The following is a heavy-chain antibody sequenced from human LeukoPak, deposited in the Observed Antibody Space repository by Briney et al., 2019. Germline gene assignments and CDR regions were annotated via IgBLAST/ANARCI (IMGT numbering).Heavy chain of an antibody. CDR2: VRNDGFDT. V-gene: IGHV3-33*01. D-gene: IGHD4-23*01. J-gene: IGHJ4*02. Sequence: PGTSLRLSCVTYGLTFTNHGFHWLRQSAGRGLEWVAFVRNDGFDTYHSNSVKGRFSISRDDSKNTVYLQMNSLRAEDTALYYCARDRGKDYFGDWGQGTQVTVSS. CDR3: ARDRGKDYFGD. CDR1: GLTFTNHG.